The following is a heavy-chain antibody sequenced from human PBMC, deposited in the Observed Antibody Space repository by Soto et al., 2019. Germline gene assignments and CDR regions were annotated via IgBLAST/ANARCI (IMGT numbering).Heavy chain of an antibody. J-gene: IGHJ3*02. CDR3: TTDHRGVVGASDAFDI. Sequence: GGSLRLSCAASGFTFSNAWMSWVRQAPGKGLEWVGRIKSKTDGGTTDYAAPVKGRFTISRDDSKNTLYLQMNSLKTEDTAVYYCTTDHRGVVGASDAFDIWGQGTMVTVSS. V-gene: IGHV3-15*01. D-gene: IGHD1-26*01. CDR1: GFTFSNAW. CDR2: IKSKTDGGTT.